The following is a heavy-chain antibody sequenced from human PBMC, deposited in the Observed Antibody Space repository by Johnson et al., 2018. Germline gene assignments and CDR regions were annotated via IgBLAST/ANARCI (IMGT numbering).Heavy chain of an antibody. CDR1: GGSLRGYY. CDR2: INHSGST. J-gene: IGHJ6*02. D-gene: IGHD6-13*01. CDR3: ASPLKASSYRIGMDV. Sequence: QVQLQQWGAGLLKPSETLSLTCAVYGGSLRGYYWSWIRQAPGTGLEWIGEINHSGSTNYTPSLKSRVTISVDASEKEFSLRLTSATAADTAIVYFASPLKASSYRIGMDVWGQGTTVIV. V-gene: IGHV4-34*01.